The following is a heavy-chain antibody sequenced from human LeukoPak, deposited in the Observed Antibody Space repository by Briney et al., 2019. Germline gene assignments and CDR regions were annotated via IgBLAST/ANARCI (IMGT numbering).Heavy chain of an antibody. CDR2: ISPSGGST. CDR1: GYTFTSNY. Sequence: ASVKVPCKAFGYTFTSNYMHWVRQAPGQGPEWMGVISPSGGSTTYAQKFQGRVTLTRDMSTSTAYMELRSLRSDDTAVYYCARGGYYYYYMDVWGKGTTVTISS. J-gene: IGHJ6*03. V-gene: IGHV1-46*01. CDR3: ARGGYYYYYMDV. D-gene: IGHD3-16*01.